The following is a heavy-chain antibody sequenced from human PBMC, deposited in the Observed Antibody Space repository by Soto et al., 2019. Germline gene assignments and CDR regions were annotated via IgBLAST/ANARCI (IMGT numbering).Heavy chain of an antibody. Sequence: WASVKVSCKSSGYTFTTYGIIWVRQAPGQGLEWMGWISGYNGNTNHAQKFQGRVTMTTDTSRSTAYMELRSLRFEDTAVYYCARGALGSGYAAYWGQGTLVTVSS. CDR1: GYTFTTYG. CDR3: ARGALGSGYAAY. CDR2: ISGYNGNT. V-gene: IGHV1-18*01. J-gene: IGHJ4*02. D-gene: IGHD3-3*01.